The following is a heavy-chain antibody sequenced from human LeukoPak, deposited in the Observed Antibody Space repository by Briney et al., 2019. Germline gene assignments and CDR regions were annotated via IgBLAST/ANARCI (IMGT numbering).Heavy chain of an antibody. V-gene: IGHV4-34*01. J-gene: IGHJ4*02. CDR1: GGSFSGYY. CDR3: ARGGRAATY. Sequence: SETLSLTCAVYGGSFSGYYWSWIRQPPGKGLEWIGEINHSGSTNYNPSLKSRVTISVDTSKDQFSLKLSSVTAADTAVYYCARGGRAATYWGQGTLVTVSS. CDR2: INHSGST. D-gene: IGHD2-15*01.